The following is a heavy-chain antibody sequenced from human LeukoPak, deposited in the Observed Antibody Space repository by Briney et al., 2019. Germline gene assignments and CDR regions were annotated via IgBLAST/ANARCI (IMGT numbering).Heavy chain of an antibody. V-gene: IGHV3-30*18. CDR1: GFTFSSYG. Sequence: GRSLRLSCSASGFTFSSYGIHWVRQAPGKGLEWVAVISNDGSNQYYADSVKGRFTISRDNSKITRYLQMNSLRAEDTAVYYCAKEAGRWELEWGQGTLVTVSS. CDR2: ISNDGSNQ. CDR3: AKEAGRWELE. D-gene: IGHD1-26*01. J-gene: IGHJ4*02.